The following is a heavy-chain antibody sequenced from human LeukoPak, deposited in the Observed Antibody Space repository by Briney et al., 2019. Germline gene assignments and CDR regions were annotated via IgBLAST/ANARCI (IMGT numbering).Heavy chain of an antibody. CDR2: IYYSGST. CDR3: ARTDPLVGATVFDY. Sequence: SETLSLTCTVSGGSISSYYWSWIRQPPGKGQEWIGYIYYSGSTNYNPSLKSRVTISVDTSKNQFSLKLSSVTAADTAVYYCARTDPLVGATVFDYWGQGTLVTVSS. D-gene: IGHD1-26*01. V-gene: IGHV4-59*01. CDR1: GGSISSYY. J-gene: IGHJ4*02.